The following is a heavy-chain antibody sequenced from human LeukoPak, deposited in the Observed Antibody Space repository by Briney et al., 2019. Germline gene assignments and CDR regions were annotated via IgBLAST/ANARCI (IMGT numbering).Heavy chain of an antibody. V-gene: IGHV4-31*03. J-gene: IGHJ5*02. D-gene: IGHD2-8*01. CDR3: ARARYCTNGVCYSNWFDP. CDR2: IYYSGST. Sequence: PSQTLSLTCTVSGGSISSGGYYWSWIRQHPGKGLEWIGYIYYSGSTYYNPSLKRRVTISVDTSKNQFSLKLSSVTAADTAVYYCARARYCTNGVCYSNWFDPWGQGTLVTVSS. CDR1: GGSISSGGYY.